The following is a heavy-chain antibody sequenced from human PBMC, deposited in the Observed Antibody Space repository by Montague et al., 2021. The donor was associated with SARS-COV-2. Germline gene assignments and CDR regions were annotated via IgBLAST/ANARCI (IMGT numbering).Heavy chain of an antibody. Sequence: SETLSLTCAVYGVSFTDYYWSWIRQPPGKGLEWVGDVLHNKGTNFNPSLKSRVAISVDTSKNQFSLRLTSVTAADTAFYYCARHPPYDGLNGPPDFWGQGTLVTVSS. CDR1: GVSFTDYY. J-gene: IGHJ4*02. V-gene: IGHV4-34*12. D-gene: IGHD3-9*01. CDR2: VLHNKGT. CDR3: ARHPPYDGLNGPPDF.